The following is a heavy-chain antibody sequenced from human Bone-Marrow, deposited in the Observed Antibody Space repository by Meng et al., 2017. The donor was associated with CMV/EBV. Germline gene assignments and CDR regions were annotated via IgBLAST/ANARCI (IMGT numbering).Heavy chain of an antibody. CDR3: ASGVVPAAIPNNVYGMDV. V-gene: IGHV3-20*04. CDR1: GFTFDDYG. Sequence: GGSLRLSCAASGFTFDDYGMSWVRQAPGKGLEWVSGINWNGGSTGYADSVKGRFTISRDNAKNSLYLQMNSLRAEDTAVYYCASGVVPAAIPNNVYGMDVWGQGTTVTVSS. CDR2: INWNGGST. D-gene: IGHD2-2*02. J-gene: IGHJ6*02.